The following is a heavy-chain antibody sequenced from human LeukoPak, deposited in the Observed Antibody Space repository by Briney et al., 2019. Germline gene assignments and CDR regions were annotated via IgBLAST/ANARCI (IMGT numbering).Heavy chain of an antibody. CDR3: ARDRLRSSSWYYFDY. CDR1: GGTFSSYA. J-gene: IGHJ4*02. CDR2: IIPILGIA. D-gene: IGHD6-13*01. Sequence: ASVKVSCKASGGTFSSYAISWVRQAPGQGLEWMGRIIPILGIANYAQKFQGRVTFTADKSTSTAYMELSSLRSEDTAVYYCARDRLRSSSWYYFDYWGQGTLVTVSS. V-gene: IGHV1-69*04.